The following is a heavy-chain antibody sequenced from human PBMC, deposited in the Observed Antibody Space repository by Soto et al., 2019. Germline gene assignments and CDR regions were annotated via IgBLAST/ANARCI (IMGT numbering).Heavy chain of an antibody. CDR2: IWYDGSNK. V-gene: IGHV3-33*01. J-gene: IGHJ6*02. Sequence: QVQLVESGGGVVQPGRSLRLSCAASGFTFSSYGMHWVRQAPGKGLEWVAVIWYDGSNKYYADSVKGRFAISRDNSKNTLYLQMNSLRAEDTAVYYCARDPTHANHYYCGMDVWGQGTTVTVSS. D-gene: IGHD2-15*01. CDR1: GFTFSSYG. CDR3: ARDPTHANHYYCGMDV.